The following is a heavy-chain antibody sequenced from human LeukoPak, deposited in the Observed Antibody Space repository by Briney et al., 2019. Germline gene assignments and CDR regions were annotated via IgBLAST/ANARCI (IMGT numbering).Heavy chain of an antibody. Sequence: GGSLRLSCAVSGFTFSNAWMSWVRQAPGKGLEWVGFIRSEAYRGTTEYAASVTGRFTISRDDSKSIAYLQMNSLKTEDTAVYYCARGPSAVGVTNGWFDPWGQGTLVTVSS. D-gene: IGHD1-26*01. CDR3: ARGPSAVGVTNGWFDP. CDR2: IRSEAYRGTT. CDR1: GFTFSNAW. J-gene: IGHJ5*02. V-gene: IGHV3-49*04.